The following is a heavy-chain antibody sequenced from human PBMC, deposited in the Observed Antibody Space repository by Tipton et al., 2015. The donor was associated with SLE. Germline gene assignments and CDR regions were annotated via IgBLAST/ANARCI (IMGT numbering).Heavy chain of an antibody. CDR1: GYDFTSHD. V-gene: IGHV1-8*01. CDR2: LNPNSGNT. CDR3: ARGDPDGSALRDYYGMDV. D-gene: IGHD3-10*01. Sequence: QVQLVQSGAEVKKPGASVKVSCKASGYDFTSHDINWVRQATGQGLEWMGWLNPNSGNTGYAQKFQGRVTMTRNTSISTAYMELSSLRSEDTAVYYCARGDPDGSALRDYYGMDVLGQGSTVTVSS. J-gene: IGHJ6*02.